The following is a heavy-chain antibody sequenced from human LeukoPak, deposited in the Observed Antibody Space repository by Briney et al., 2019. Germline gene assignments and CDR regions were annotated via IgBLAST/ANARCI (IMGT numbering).Heavy chain of an antibody. CDR2: ISSTSSYI. J-gene: IGHJ4*02. Sequence: PGGSLRLSCAVSGFTFSNFFMNWVRQAPGKGLEWVSSISSTSSYIYYADAVKGRFTISRDNAKNVVYLQMNSLRDEDTAVYYCARGLCGGDCYDYWGQGALVTVST. CDR3: ARGLCGGDCYDY. D-gene: IGHD2-21*02. V-gene: IGHV3-21*06. CDR1: GFTFSNFF.